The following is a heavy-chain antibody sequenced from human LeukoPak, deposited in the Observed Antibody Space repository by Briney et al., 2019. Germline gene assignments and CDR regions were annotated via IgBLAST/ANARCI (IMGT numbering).Heavy chain of an antibody. J-gene: IGHJ4*02. CDR3: AREARTATAAPDY. D-gene: IGHD6-13*01. Sequence: SGGSLRLSCAASGFTFSSYSMNWVRQAPGKGLEWLSYISSSSSSVLYADSVRGRFTISRDNAKNSLYLQMNSLRDEDTAVYYCAREARTATAAPDYWGQGTLVTVSS. V-gene: IGHV3-48*02. CDR1: GFTFSSYS. CDR2: ISSSSSSV.